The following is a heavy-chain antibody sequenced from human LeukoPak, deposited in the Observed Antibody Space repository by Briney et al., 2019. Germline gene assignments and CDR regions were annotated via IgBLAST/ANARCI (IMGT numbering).Heavy chain of an antibody. J-gene: IGHJ4*02. D-gene: IGHD3-10*01. V-gene: IGHV3-74*01. CDR3: AGSYYADYATTYSLDY. CDR1: GLTFSSYW. CDR2: IRTDGITT. Sequence: GGSLRLSCAASGLTFSSYWMYWVRQAPGKGLVWVSHIRTDGITTNYADSVKGRFTISRDNAKNTLYLQMNSLRAEDTAVYYCAGSYYADYATTYSLDYWGQGSLVTVSS.